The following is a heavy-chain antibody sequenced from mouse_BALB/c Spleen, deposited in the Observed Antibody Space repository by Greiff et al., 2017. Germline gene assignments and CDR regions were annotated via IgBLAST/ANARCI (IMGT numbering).Heavy chain of an antibody. J-gene: IGHJ3*01. D-gene: IGHD1-1*01. CDR2: IRNKANGYTT. Sequence: EVMLVESGGGLVQPGGSLRLSCATSGFTFTDYYMSWVRQPPGKALEWLGFIRNKANGYTTEYSASVKGRFTISRDNSQSILYLQMNTLRAEDSATYYCARDGGYYGSNWGQGTLVTVSA. CDR3: ARDGGYYGSN. CDR1: GFTFTDYY. V-gene: IGHV7-3*02.